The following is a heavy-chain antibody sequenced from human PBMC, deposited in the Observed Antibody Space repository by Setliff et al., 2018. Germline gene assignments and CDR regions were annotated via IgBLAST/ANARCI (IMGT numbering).Heavy chain of an antibody. D-gene: IGHD3-10*01. V-gene: IGHV4-39*01. CDR2: IYSSGTT. J-gene: IGHJ3*02. CDR3: TRRPRGRAAFDI. Sequence: SETLSLTCTVSGGSISTSSHHWVWIRQSPGKGLEWIGTIYSSGTTYYNLSLKSRVTISLDTPKSQFSLNLGSVTAADTAVYYCTRRPRGRAAFDIWGQGTMVT. CDR1: GGSISTSSHH.